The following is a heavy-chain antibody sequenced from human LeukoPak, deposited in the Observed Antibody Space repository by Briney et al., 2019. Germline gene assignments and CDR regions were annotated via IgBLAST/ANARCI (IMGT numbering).Heavy chain of an antibody. CDR1: GGSISSSSYY. D-gene: IGHD6-19*01. V-gene: IGHV4-39*07. CDR2: IYYSGST. CDR3: ARLSGYSSGWYGDAFDI. Sequence: SETLSLTCTVSGGSISSSSYYWGWIRQPPGKGLEWIGSIYYSGSTYYNPSLKSRVTISVDTSKNQFSLKLSSVTAADTAVYYCARLSGYSSGWYGDAFDIWGQGTMVTVSS. J-gene: IGHJ3*02.